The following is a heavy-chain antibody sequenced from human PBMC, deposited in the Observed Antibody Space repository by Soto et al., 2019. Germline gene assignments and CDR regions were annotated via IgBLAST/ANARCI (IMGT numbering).Heavy chain of an antibody. CDR3: ARVSLVSITMIVVVPDRGFDY. D-gene: IGHD3-22*01. Sequence: ASVKVSCKASGYTFTSYGISWVRQAPGQRLEWMGWISAYNGNTNYAQKLQGRVTMTTDTSTSTAYMELRSLRSDDTAVYYCARVSLVSITMIVVVPDRGFDYWGQGTLVTVSS. J-gene: IGHJ4*02. V-gene: IGHV1-18*01. CDR1: GYTFTSYG. CDR2: ISAYNGNT.